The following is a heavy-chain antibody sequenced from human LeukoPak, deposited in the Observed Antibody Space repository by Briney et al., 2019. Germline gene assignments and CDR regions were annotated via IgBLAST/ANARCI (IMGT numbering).Heavy chain of an antibody. Sequence: GGSLRLSGAASGFTFSLFSMNWVRQAPGKGLEWVSYISTSASSIYYADSVKGRFTVSRDNAKNSLCLQMNSLRAEDTAVYYCARGVLGVGYCSSTSCSKGSFDYWGQGTLVTVSS. CDR3: ARGVLGVGYCSSTSCSKGSFDY. V-gene: IGHV3-48*01. CDR1: GFTFSLFS. D-gene: IGHD2-2*01. CDR2: ISTSASSI. J-gene: IGHJ4*02.